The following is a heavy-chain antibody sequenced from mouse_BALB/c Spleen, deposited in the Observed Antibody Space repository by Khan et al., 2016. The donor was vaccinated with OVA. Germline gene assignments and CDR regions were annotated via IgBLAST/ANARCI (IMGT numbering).Heavy chain of an antibody. CDR1: GFTFTNYG. CDR2: ISGDSNTT. V-gene: IGHV5-17*02. D-gene: IGHD1-1*01. J-gene: IGHJ2*01. CDR3: ATSYFYGDYFDY. Sequence: EVQLVESGGGLVQPGGSRKLSCAASGFTFTNYGMHWVRQAPEKGLEWVAYISGDSNTTYYVDSVKGRFTISRDNPKNTLFLQMTSLMSEDTAMYYCATSYFYGDYFDYWGPGTTLTGS.